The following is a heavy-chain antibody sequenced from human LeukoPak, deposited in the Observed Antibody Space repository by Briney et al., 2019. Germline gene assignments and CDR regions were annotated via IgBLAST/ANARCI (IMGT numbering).Heavy chain of an antibody. J-gene: IGHJ4*02. CDR3: AREKTGDYAVVYFDY. CDR2: IYYSGST. V-gene: IGHV4-39*02. CDR1: GGSISSSSYY. Sequence: SETLSLTCTVSGGSISSSSYYWGWIRQPPGKGLEWIGSIYYSGSTYYNPSLKSRVTISVDTSKNQFSLKLSSVTAADTAVYYCAREKTGDYAVVYFDYGDQGPLVTVSS. D-gene: IGHD4-17*01.